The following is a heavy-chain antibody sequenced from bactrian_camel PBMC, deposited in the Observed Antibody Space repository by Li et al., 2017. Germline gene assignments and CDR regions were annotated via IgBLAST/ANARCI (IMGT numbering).Heavy chain of an antibody. CDR2: IDIDGNT. J-gene: IGHJ4*01. Sequence: DVQLVESGGGSVEPGGSLRLSCSASGSTRNCMGWFRQAPGKEREGVAGIDIDGNTDYVDSVKGRFTISRDSAKRILYLQMINLEPEDTAMYFCAADMSPYAMCTYDYWGQGTQVTVS. V-gene: IGHV3S10*01. CDR3: AADMSPYAMCTYDY. CDR1: GSTRNC. D-gene: IGHD7*01.